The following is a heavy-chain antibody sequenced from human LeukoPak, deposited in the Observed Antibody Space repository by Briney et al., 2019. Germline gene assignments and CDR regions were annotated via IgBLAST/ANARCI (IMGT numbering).Heavy chain of an antibody. CDR1: GFTFSTYW. CDR3: AREQEAAGNWFFDR. J-gene: IGHJ2*01. Sequence: GGSLRLSCAASGFTFSTYWMHWVRQIPGKGLVWVSRIHRDGTSTHYADSVRGRFSISRDNAEDTLYLQMNSLRAEDTAVYYCAREQEAAGNWFFDRCRRGTLVTVSS. D-gene: IGHD6-13*01. V-gene: IGHV3-74*01. CDR2: IHRDGTST.